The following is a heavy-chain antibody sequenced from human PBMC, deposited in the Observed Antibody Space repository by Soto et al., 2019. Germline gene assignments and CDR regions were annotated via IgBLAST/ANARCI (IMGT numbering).Heavy chain of an antibody. CDR2: ISYDSGAI. V-gene: IGHV3-9*01. J-gene: IGHJ4*02. Sequence: ESGGGLVQPGRSLRLSCSASGFTFDGYAMHWVRQAPGKGLEWVAGISYDSGAIGYADSVRDRFIISRDNAQNSLYLQINSLRVEDTGFYHCAKDKGGNHYFDYWGQGSLVTVSS. CDR3: AKDKGGNHYFDY. CDR1: GFTFDGYA. D-gene: IGHD1-26*01.